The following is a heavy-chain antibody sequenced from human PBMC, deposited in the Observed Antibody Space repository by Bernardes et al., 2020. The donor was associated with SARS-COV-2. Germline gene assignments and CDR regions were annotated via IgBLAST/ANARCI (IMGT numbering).Heavy chain of an antibody. V-gene: IGHV3-23*01. J-gene: IGHJ4*02. Sequence: GGSLRLSCAASGFTFSSYWMHWVRQAPGKGLEWVSAMSGSGHSTYYADSVTGRFTFSRDNSRNTVYLQMRSLRAEDTAVYYCAKGLGVAGALDFWGQGTLVTVSS. CDR3: AKGLGVAGALDF. D-gene: IGHD6-19*01. CDR2: MSGSGHST. CDR1: GFTFSSYW.